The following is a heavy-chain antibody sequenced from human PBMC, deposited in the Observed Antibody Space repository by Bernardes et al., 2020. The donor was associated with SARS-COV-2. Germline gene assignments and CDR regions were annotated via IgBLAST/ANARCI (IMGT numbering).Heavy chain of an antibody. CDR2: LHAGDGNT. V-gene: IGHV1-3*01. Sequence: ASVKVSCKASGYTFTSYSIHWVRQAPGHSLPWMGCLHAGDGNTRYSQTFQGRVTVTRYTSASTVYMELSSLRSEETAVYYCARVTRGIAAAVDRWGQGTLVTVS. CDR1: GYTFTSYS. D-gene: IGHD6-13*01. J-gene: IGHJ4*02. CDR3: ARVTRGIAAAVDR.